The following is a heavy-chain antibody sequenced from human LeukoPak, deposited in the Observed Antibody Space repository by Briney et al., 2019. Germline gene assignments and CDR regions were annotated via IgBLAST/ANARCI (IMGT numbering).Heavy chain of an antibody. CDR1: GGSISGYY. V-gene: IGHV4-59*08. CDR3: ARHFGSGTYPLEY. D-gene: IGHD3-10*01. Sequence: SETLSLTCTVSGGSISGYYWSWIRQPPGKGLEWIGYIYYSGSTNYNPSLESRVTISVGTSKNQFSLKLRSVTAAGTAVYYCARHFGSGTYPLEYWGQGTWSPSPQ. CDR2: IYYSGST. J-gene: IGHJ4*02.